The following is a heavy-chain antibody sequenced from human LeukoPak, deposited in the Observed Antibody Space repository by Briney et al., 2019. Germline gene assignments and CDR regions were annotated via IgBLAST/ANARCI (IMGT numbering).Heavy chain of an antibody. CDR1: GFTVSSTY. Sequence: GGSLRLSSAASGFTVSSTYMSWVRQAPGKGLEWVSVIYSGGSTFYADSVKGRFTISRDNSKNTLYLQMNSLRAEDTAVYYCASDLDETSSSWYYFDYWGQGTLVTVSS. D-gene: IGHD6-13*01. CDR2: IYSGGST. J-gene: IGHJ4*02. V-gene: IGHV3-53*01. CDR3: ASDLDETSSSWYYFDY.